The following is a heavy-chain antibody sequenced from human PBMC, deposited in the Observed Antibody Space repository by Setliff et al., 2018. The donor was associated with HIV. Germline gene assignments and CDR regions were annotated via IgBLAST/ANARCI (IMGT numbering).Heavy chain of an antibody. D-gene: IGHD3-10*01. CDR1: GFIFSDYF. CDR3: SKEKFTFTVVRGVIDS. V-gene: IGHV3-23*01. Sequence: PGGSLRLSCAGSDSGDSGFIFSDYFMTWVRQAPGKGLEWVSIISASGGSTYYADSVKGRFTISRDKSKNTLYLQMNSLRAEDTAFYYCSKEKFTFTVVRGVIDSWGQGTLVTVSS. CDR2: ISASGGST. J-gene: IGHJ4*02.